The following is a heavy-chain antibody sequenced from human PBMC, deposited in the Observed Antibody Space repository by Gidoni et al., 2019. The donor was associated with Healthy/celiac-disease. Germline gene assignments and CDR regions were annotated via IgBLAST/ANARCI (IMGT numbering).Heavy chain of an antibody. Sequence: QVQLQQWGAGLLKPSETLSLTCAVYGGSFSGYYWSWIRQPPGKGLEWIGEINHSGSTNYNPSLKSRVTISVDTSKNQFSLKLSSVTAADTAVYYCARGLYGDYSYYFDYWGQGTLVTVSS. J-gene: IGHJ4*02. CDR2: INHSGST. CDR1: GGSFSGYY. CDR3: ARGLYGDYSYYFDY. D-gene: IGHD4-17*01. V-gene: IGHV4-34*01.